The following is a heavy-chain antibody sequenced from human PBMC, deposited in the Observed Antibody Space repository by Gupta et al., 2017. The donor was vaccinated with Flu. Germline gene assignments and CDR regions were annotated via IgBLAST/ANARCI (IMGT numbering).Heavy chain of an antibody. D-gene: IGHD6-6*01. Sequence: QITLKESGPTLVKPTQTLTLTCTFSGFSLSTSGVGVGWIRQPPGKALEWLALIYWDDDKRYSPSLKSRLTITKDTSKNQVVLTMTNMDPVDTATYYCAHSPKENIAARYYYYYMDVWGKGTTVTVSS. V-gene: IGHV2-5*02. CDR2: IYWDDDK. J-gene: IGHJ6*03. CDR1: GFSLSTSGVG. CDR3: AHSPKENIAARYYYYYMDV.